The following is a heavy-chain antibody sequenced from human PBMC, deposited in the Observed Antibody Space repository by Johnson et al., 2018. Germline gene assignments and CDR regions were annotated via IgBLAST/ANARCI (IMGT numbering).Heavy chain of an antibody. Sequence: VQLVESGGGLVQPGGSLRLSCTASGFTFTSYAMTWVRQAPGKGLEWVSVISGGGGSTYDADSVKGRFTIARDNSKTTLFPQMNRLRAEDTAVYYCAKSIGVAGGSYYYYGMDVWGPGTTVTVSS. J-gene: IGHJ6*02. CDR1: GFTFTSYA. CDR3: AKSIGVAGGSYYYYGMDV. D-gene: IGHD6-19*01. V-gene: IGHV3-23*04. CDR2: ISGGGGST.